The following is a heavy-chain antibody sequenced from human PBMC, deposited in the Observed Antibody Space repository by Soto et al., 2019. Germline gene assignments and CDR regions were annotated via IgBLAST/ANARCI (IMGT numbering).Heavy chain of an antibody. D-gene: IGHD3-10*01. V-gene: IGHV1-69*02. J-gene: IGHJ6*02. CDR3: AMITVVRGTFYTELDV. CDR1: GGTFSSYT. Sequence: QVQLVQSGAEVKKPGSSVKVSCKASGGTFSSYTISWVRQAPGQGLEWMGRIIPILGIANYAQKFQGRVTITADKSTSTAYMELSSLRSEDTAVYYWAMITVVRGTFYTELDVWGQGTTVTVSS. CDR2: IIPILGIA.